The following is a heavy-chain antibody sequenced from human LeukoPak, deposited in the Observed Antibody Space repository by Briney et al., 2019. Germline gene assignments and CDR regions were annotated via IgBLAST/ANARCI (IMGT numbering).Heavy chain of an antibody. CDR1: GGSFSGYY. D-gene: IGHD6-13*01. Sequence: PSETLSLTCAVYGGSFSGYYWSWIRQPPGKGLEWIGEINHSGSTNYNPSLKSRVTISVDTSKNQFSLKLSSVTAADTAVYYCARENSRWYDYYYYYLDVWGKGTTVTVSS. J-gene: IGHJ6*03. V-gene: IGHV4-34*01. CDR2: INHSGST. CDR3: ARENSRWYDYYYYYLDV.